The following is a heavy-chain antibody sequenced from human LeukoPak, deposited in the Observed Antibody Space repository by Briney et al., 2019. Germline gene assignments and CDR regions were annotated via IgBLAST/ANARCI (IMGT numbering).Heavy chain of an antibody. CDR1: GFTFSTYA. J-gene: IGHJ4*02. CDR3: AKADTVTTYDY. Sequence: GGSLRLSCAASGFTFSTYAVNWVRQAPGKGLEWVSTISGSGDSTYYADSVKGRFTISRDNSKNTLYLQMNSLRAEDTAVYYCAKADTVTTYDYWGQGTLVTVSS. CDR2: ISGSGDST. V-gene: IGHV3-23*01. D-gene: IGHD4-4*01.